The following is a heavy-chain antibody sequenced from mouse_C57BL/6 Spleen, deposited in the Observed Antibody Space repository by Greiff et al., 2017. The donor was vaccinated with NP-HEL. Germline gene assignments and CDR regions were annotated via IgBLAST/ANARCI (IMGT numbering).Heavy chain of an antibody. CDR1: GFSLTSYG. D-gene: IGHD1-3*01. Sequence: VKLVESGPGLVQPSQSLSITCTVSGFSLTSYGVHWVRQSPGKGLEWLGVIWRGGSTDYNAAFMSRLSITKDNSKSQVFFKMNSLQADDTAIYYCAKNELYWYFDVWGTGTTVTVSS. CDR3: AKNELYWYFDV. J-gene: IGHJ1*03. CDR2: IWRGGST. V-gene: IGHV2-5*01.